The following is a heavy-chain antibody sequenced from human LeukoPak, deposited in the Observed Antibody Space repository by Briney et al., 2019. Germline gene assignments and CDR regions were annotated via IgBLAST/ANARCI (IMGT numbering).Heavy chain of an antibody. CDR3: ARRYFDY. J-gene: IGHJ4*02. CDR1: GFTFSSYG. CDR2: IGGRDGST. Sequence: GGSLRLSCAASGFTFSSYGMSWVRQAPGKGLEWVSAIGGRDGSTYYADSVKGRFTISRDNAKNSLYLQMNSLRADDTAVYYCARRYFDYWGQGTLVTVSS. V-gene: IGHV3-23*01.